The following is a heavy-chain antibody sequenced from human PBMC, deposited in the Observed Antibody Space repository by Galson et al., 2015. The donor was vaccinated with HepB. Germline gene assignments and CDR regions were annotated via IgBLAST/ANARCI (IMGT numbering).Heavy chain of an antibody. D-gene: IGHD1-26*01. CDR2: IYYSGST. J-gene: IGHJ4*02. CDR3: AREGGWESNQFDY. Sequence: TLSLTCTVSGGSISSGDYYWSWIRQPPGKGLEWIGYIYYSGSTYYNPSLKSRVTISVDTSKNQFSLKLSSVTAADTAVYYCAREGGWESNQFDYWGQGTLVTVSS. V-gene: IGHV4-30-4*01. CDR1: GGSISSGDYY.